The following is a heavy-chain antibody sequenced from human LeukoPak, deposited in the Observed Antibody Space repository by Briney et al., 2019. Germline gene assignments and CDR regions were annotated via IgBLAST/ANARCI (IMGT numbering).Heavy chain of an antibody. Sequence: KVGESLKISCKGSGYSFTSYWISWVRQMPGKGLEWMGRIDPSDSYTNCSPSFQGHVTISADKSISTAYLQWSSLKASDTAMYYCARLCCGGVVAIDPWGQGTLVTVSS. CDR1: GYSFTSYW. V-gene: IGHV5-10-1*01. J-gene: IGHJ5*02. CDR2: IDPSDSYT. CDR3: ARLCCGGVVAIDP. D-gene: IGHD2-21*01.